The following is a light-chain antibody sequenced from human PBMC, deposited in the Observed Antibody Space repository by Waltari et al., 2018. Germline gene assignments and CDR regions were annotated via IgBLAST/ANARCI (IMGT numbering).Light chain of an antibody. CDR1: QSISSW. CDR3: QQYNGYPT. Sequence: DIQMTQSPSTLSASVGDRVTITCRASQSISSWLAWYQQKPGKAPKLLIYKASNLERGVPSRFSGSGSGTEFTLTISSLQPDDFAIYYCQQYNGYPTFGQGTKVEIK. V-gene: IGKV1-5*03. CDR2: KAS. J-gene: IGKJ1*01.